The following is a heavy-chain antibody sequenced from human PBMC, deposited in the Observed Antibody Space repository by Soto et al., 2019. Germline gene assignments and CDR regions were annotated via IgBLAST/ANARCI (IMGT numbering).Heavy chain of an antibody. V-gene: IGHV3-30*18. CDR3: AKVTGYDSSGFDAFDI. CDR2: ISYDGSNK. Sequence: QVQLVESGGGVVQPGRSLRLSCAASGFTFSSYGMHWVRQAPGKGLEWVAVISYDGSNKYYAGSVKGRFTISRDNSKNTLYLQMNGLRAEDTAVYYCAKVTGYDSSGFDAFDIWGQGTMVTVSS. J-gene: IGHJ3*02. CDR1: GFTFSSYG. D-gene: IGHD3-22*01.